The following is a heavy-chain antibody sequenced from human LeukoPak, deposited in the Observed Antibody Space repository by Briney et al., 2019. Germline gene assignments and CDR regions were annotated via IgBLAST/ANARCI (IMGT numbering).Heavy chain of an antibody. CDR3: AKDGEPMTRYYFDY. CDR2: IKSKIDGGTT. Sequence: MPGGSLRLSCAASGFTFSNTWMSWVRQAPGKGLEWVGRIKSKIDGGTTDYAAPVKGRFTISRDNSKNTLYLQMNSLRAEDTAVYYCAKDGEPMTRYYFDYWGQGTLVTVSS. J-gene: IGHJ4*02. CDR1: GFTFSNTW. D-gene: IGHD2-21*01. V-gene: IGHV3-15*01.